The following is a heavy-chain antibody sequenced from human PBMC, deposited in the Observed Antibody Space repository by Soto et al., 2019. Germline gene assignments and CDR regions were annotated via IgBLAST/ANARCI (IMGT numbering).Heavy chain of an antibody. CDR1: GYTFTTYY. CDR3: ASDLGWFGELLKKGLGGMDV. Sequence: ASVKVSCKDSGYTFTTYYMNWVRQANRQGLEWMGWMSPNSGATGYAQKFQGRVTMTRDTSISTAYMELSRLRSDDTAVYYCASDLGWFGELLKKGLGGMDVWGQGTTVTVSS. V-gene: IGHV1-8*01. D-gene: IGHD3-10*01. J-gene: IGHJ6*02. CDR2: MSPNSGAT.